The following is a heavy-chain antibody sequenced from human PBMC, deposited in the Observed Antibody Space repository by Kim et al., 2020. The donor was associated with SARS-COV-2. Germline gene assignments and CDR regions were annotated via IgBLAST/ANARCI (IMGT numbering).Heavy chain of an antibody. D-gene: IGHD2-21*02. V-gene: IGHV3-30*07. CDR3: ARDQITLAYCGGDCYSWGLDY. J-gene: IGHJ4*02. Sequence: FTISRDNSKNTLYLQMNSLRAEDTAVYYCARDQITLAYCGGDCYSWGLDYWGQGTLVTVSS.